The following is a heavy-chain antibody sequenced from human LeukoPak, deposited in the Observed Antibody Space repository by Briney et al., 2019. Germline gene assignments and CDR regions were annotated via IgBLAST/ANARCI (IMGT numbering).Heavy chain of an antibody. CDR1: GFTLRSYS. Sequence: GGSLRLSCVASGFTLRSYSMNWVRQAPGKGLEWVSYVSTNSYYIYYADSVKGRFTISRDDAKNSLYLQMNSLRAEDTAIYYCARDASGSSTGLIDSWGQGTLVTVSS. V-gene: IGHV3-21*01. CDR3: ARDASGSSTGLIDS. J-gene: IGHJ4*02. D-gene: IGHD1-26*01. CDR2: VSTNSYYI.